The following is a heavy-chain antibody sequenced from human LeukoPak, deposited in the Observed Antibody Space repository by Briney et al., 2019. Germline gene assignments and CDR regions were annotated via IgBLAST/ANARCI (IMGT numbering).Heavy chain of an antibody. CDR2: INSDGSST. V-gene: IGHV3-74*01. Sequence: GGSLRLSCAASGFTFSSYWMHWVRQAPVKGLVWVSRINSDGSSTSYADSVKGRFTISRDNAKNTLYLQMNSLRAEDTAVYYCARGWEGYFDYWGQGTLVTVSS. D-gene: IGHD1-26*01. J-gene: IGHJ4*02. CDR3: ARGWEGYFDY. CDR1: GFTFSSYW.